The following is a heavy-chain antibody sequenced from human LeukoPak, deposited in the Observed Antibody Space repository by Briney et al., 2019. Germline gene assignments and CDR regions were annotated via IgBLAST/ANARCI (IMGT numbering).Heavy chain of an antibody. J-gene: IGHJ4*02. D-gene: IGHD6-19*01. Sequence: GSLRLCCAASGFTFSSYAMSWVRQAPGKGLEWGSAISGSGGSTYYADSVKGRFTISRDNSKNTLYLQMNSLRAADTAVYYCAKPPYSSGWLLDYWGQGTLVTVSS. CDR3: AKPPYSSGWLLDY. V-gene: IGHV3-23*01. CDR2: ISGSGGST. CDR1: GFTFSSYA.